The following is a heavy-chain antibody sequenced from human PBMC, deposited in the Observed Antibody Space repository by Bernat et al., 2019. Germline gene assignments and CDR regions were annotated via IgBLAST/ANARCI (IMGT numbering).Heavy chain of an antibody. CDR3: ARAKPGVGWFDP. D-gene: IGHD3-10*01. CDR2: IIPIFGTA. V-gene: IGHV1-69*01. CDR1: GGTFSSYA. J-gene: IGHJ5*02. Sequence: QVQLVQSGAEVKKPGSSVKVSCKASGGTFSSYAISWVRQAPGQGLEWLGGIIPIFGTANYAQKFQGRVTITADESTSTAYMELSSVRSEDTAVYYWARAKPGVGWFDPWGQGTLVTVSS.